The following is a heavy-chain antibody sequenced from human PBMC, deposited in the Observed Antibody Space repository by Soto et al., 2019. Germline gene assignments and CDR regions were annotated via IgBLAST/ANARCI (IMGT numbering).Heavy chain of an antibody. CDR1: GITFTDYG. Sequence: GGSLRLSCAASGITFTDYGFNWVRQASGKGLEWVSSISSSGPYTSYADSVKGRFTLSRDNAKNSLSLHMNNLRAEDTAVYYCAAYLTSTWNSDFAYWGQGALVTVSS. CDR3: AAYLTSTWNSDFAY. CDR2: ISSSGPYT. D-gene: IGHD1-7*01. J-gene: IGHJ4*02. V-gene: IGHV3-21*06.